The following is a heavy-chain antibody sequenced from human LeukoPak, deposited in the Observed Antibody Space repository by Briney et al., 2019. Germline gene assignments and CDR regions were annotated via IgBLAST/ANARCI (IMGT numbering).Heavy chain of an antibody. J-gene: IGHJ5*02. CDR2: INPNSGGT. D-gene: IGHD2-2*01. CDR1: GYTFTGYY. V-gene: IGHV1-2*06. CDR3: ARTTRDYCSSTSCYAYNWFDP. Sequence: AASVKVSCKASGYTFTGYYMHWVRQAPGQGLEWMGRINPNSGGTNYAQKFQGRVTMTRDTSISTAYMELSRLRSDDTAVYYCARTTRDYCSSTSCYAYNWFDPWGQGTLVTVSS.